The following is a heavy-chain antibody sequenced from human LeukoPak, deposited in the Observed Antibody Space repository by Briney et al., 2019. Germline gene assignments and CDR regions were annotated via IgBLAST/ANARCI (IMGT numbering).Heavy chain of an antibody. Sequence: GASVKVSCKASGYTFTSYGISWVRQAPEQGLEWMGWISAYNGNTNYAQKLQGRVTMTTDTSTSTAYMELRSLRSDDTAVYYCASGVIAVAGTWAFDIWGQGTMVTVSS. CDR1: GYTFTSYG. CDR3: ASGVIAVAGTWAFDI. V-gene: IGHV1-18*01. J-gene: IGHJ3*02. D-gene: IGHD6-19*01. CDR2: ISAYNGNT.